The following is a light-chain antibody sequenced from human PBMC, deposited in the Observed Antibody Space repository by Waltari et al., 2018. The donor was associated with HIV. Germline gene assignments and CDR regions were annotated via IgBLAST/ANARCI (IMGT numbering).Light chain of an antibody. CDR2: EDT. CDR1: NLGEKY. Sequence: SYELTQPPSLSVSPGQTATIRCSGANLGEKYASWYQQRPGQSPVMVIYEDTKRHSGIPERFSGSNSGNTATLTITGTQTIDEGDYYCQAWANSVVVFGGGTKLTVL. V-gene: IGLV3-1*01. J-gene: IGLJ2*01. CDR3: QAWANSVVV.